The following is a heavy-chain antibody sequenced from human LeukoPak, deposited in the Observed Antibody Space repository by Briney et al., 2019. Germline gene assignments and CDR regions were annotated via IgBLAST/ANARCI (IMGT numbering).Heavy chain of an antibody. CDR3: ARGADGVSSNSRGWFDP. Sequence: GGPLRLSCVASGFTFTSSAMSWVRQAPGKGLEWVSAISGRSGTTYYADSVKGRFTISRDNSKNTLYLQMNSLRAEDTAVYSCARGADGVSSNSRGWFDPWGQGTLVTVSS. D-gene: IGHD2-15*01. J-gene: IGHJ5*02. CDR1: GFTFTSSA. V-gene: IGHV3-23*01. CDR2: ISGRSGTT.